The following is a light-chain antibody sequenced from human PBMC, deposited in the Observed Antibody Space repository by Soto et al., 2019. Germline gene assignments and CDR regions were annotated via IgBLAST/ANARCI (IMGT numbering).Light chain of an antibody. J-gene: IGKJ1*01. CDR3: RQYSSFSPGT. CDR1: QSISSW. Sequence: DIPMTQSPSTLSASVGDRVTITCRASQSISSWLAWFQQKPGKAPKLLIYDASSLESGVPSSFSGSGSGTEFTLTISSLQPDDFATYYCRQYSSFSPGTFGQGTKVEIK. V-gene: IGKV1-5*01. CDR2: DAS.